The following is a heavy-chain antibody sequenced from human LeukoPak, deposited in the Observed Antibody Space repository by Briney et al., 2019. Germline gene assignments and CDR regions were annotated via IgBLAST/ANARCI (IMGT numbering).Heavy chain of an antibody. J-gene: IGHJ3*02. V-gene: IGHV4-59*01. D-gene: IGHD3-22*01. CDR2: IYYSGST. Sequence: SETLSLTCTVSGGSISTYYWSWIRQPPRKGLEWIGYIYYSGSTNYNPSLKSRVAISVDTSRNQFSLKLTSVTAADTAVYYCARLDDRADAFDIWGQGTMVTVSS. CDR1: GGSISTYY. CDR3: ARLDDRADAFDI.